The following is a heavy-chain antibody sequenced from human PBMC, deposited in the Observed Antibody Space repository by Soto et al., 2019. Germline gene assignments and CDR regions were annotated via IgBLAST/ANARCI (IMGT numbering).Heavy chain of an antibody. Sequence: GASVKVSCKASGYTFTSYYMHWVRQAPGQGLEWMGIINPSGGSTSYAQKFQGRVTMTRDTSTSTVYMELSSLRSEDTAVYYCARDLGEQWLRKTRQTDGREKFDYWGQGTLVTVSS. CDR1: GYTFTSYY. D-gene: IGHD6-19*01. J-gene: IGHJ4*02. V-gene: IGHV1-46*01. CDR2: INPSGGST. CDR3: ARDLGEQWLRKTRQTDGREKFDY.